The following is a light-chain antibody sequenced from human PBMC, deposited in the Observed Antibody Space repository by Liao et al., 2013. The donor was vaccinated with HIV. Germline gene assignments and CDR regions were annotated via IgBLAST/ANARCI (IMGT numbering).Light chain of an antibody. J-gene: IGLJ2*01. Sequence: SYDLTQPPSVSVSPGQTATISCSGDKLEDKYASWYQQRPGQSPLLVIYQDIKRPSGIPERFSGSNSGNTATLTISGTQAMDEADYFCQAWDRSADVVFGGGTKLTVL. V-gene: IGLV3-1*01. CDR2: QDI. CDR3: QAWDRSADVV. CDR1: KLEDKY.